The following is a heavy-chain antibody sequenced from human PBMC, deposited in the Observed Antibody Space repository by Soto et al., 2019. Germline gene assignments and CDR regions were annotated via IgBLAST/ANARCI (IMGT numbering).Heavy chain of an antibody. CDR3: AKDDSYSGYDFPIDY. CDR1: GFTFSNYA. J-gene: IGHJ4*02. D-gene: IGHD5-12*01. V-gene: IGHV3-23*01. Sequence: EVQLLESGGGLVQPGGSLRLSCAASGFTFSNYAMSWVRQAPGKGLEWVSSISGNGATTYFADSVKGRFTISRDNSKNTLYLQMNSLRAEDTALYYCAKDDSYSGYDFPIDYWGQGTLVTVSS. CDR2: ISGNGATT.